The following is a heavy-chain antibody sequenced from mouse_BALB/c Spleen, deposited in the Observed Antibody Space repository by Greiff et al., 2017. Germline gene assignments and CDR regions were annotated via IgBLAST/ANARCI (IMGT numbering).Heavy chain of an antibody. J-gene: IGHJ3*01. V-gene: IGHV14-1*02. CDR3: ALFTTAGAY. CDR1: GFNIKDYY. Sequence: EVKLVESGAELVKPGALVKLSCKASGFNIKDYYMHWVKQRPEQGLEWIGWIDPENGNTIYDPKFQGKASITADTSSNTAYLQLSSLTSEDTAVYYCALFTTAGAYWGQGTLVTVSA. CDR2: IDPENGNT. D-gene: IGHD1-2*01.